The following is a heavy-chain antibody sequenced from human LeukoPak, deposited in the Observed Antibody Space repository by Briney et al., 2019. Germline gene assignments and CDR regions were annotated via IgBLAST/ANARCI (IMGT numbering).Heavy chain of an antibody. CDR3: ARQRDSIAYYSIDY. Sequence: PSETLSLTCTVSDGSISSSYWSWVRQPPGKGLEWIGCIHYSGSTNYKPSLKSRLTISVDTSKNHFSLKLSSVTAADTAVYYCARQRDSIAYYSIDYWGQGTLVTVSS. J-gene: IGHJ4*02. CDR1: DGSISSSY. CDR2: IHYSGST. V-gene: IGHV4-59*08. D-gene: IGHD3-22*01.